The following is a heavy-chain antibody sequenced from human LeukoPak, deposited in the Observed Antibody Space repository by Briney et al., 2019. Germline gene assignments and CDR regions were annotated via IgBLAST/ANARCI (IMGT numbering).Heavy chain of an antibody. V-gene: IGHV4-59*12. Sequence: SETLSLTCTVSGGSISSYYWSWIRQPPGKGLEWIGYIYYSGSTNYNPSLKSRVTISVDRSKNQFSLKLSSVTAADTAVYYCARESRSYYYDVWGQGTMVTVSS. D-gene: IGHD3-10*01. CDR2: IYYSGST. CDR1: GGSISSYY. J-gene: IGHJ3*01. CDR3: ARESRSYYYDV.